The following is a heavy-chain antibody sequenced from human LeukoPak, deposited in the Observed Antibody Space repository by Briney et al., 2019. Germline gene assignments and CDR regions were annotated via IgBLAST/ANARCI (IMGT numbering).Heavy chain of an antibody. CDR2: ISGSGGST. CDR3: AKDSTPYSGNTFYFDY. D-gene: IGHD1-7*01. J-gene: IGHJ4*02. CDR1: GFTFSSYA. Sequence: GGSLRLSCAASGFTFSSYAMSWVRQAPGKGLEWVSAISGSGGSTYYADSVKGRFTISRDNSKNTLYLQMNSLRAEDTAVYYCAKDSTPYSGNTFYFDYWGQGTLVTVSS. V-gene: IGHV3-23*01.